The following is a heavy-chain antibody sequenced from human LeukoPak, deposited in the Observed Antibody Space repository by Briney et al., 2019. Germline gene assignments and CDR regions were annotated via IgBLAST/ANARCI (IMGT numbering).Heavy chain of an antibody. CDR3: ARDSGTSGEVKFDP. J-gene: IGHJ5*02. D-gene: IGHD3-10*01. Sequence: SETLSLTCTVSGGSISSYYWSWIRQPAGKTLEWIGRIYDGGSTDYNPSLKSRVTMSVDTSKNQISLKLKSVTAADTAVYYCARDSGTSGEVKFDPWGQGALVTVSS. V-gene: IGHV4-4*07. CDR1: GGSISSYY. CDR2: IYDGGST.